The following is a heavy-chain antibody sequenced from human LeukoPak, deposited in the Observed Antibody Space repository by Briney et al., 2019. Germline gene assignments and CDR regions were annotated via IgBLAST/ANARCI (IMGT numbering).Heavy chain of an antibody. CDR2: INHSGST. V-gene: IGHV4-34*01. D-gene: IGHD3-3*01. CDR1: GGSFSGYY. CDR3: ARYPLVSSTSEWLFAPSYYYYGMDV. Sequence: SETLSLTCAVYGGSFSGYYWSWIRQPPGKGLEWIGEINHSGSTYYNPSLKSRVTISVDTSKNQFSLKLSSVTAADTAAYYCARYPLVSSTSEWLFAPSYYYYGMDVWGQGTTVTVSS. J-gene: IGHJ6*02.